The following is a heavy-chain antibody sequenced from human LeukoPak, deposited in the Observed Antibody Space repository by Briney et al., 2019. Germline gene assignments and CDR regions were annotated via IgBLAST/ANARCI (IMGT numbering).Heavy chain of an antibody. D-gene: IGHD6-13*01. CDR3: ARDSRGGYSSSQPTAPGDY. Sequence: GGSLRLSCAASGFTFSSYWMNWARQAPGKGLEWVSSISSSSSYIYYADSVKGRFTISRDNAKNSLYLQMNSLRAEDTAVYYCARDSRGGYSSSQPTAPGDYWGQGTLVTVSS. V-gene: IGHV3-21*01. J-gene: IGHJ4*02. CDR1: GFTFSSYW. CDR2: ISSSSSYI.